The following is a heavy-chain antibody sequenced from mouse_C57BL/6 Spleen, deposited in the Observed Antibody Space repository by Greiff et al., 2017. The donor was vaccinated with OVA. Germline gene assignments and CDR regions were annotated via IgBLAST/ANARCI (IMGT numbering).Heavy chain of an antibody. CDR2: IYPGDGDT. CDR1: GYAFSSSW. V-gene: IGHV1-82*01. D-gene: IGHD1-1*01. CDR3: ASSVQDDPSITTVVANDDY. J-gene: IGHJ2*01. Sequence: QVQLQQSGPELVKPGASVKISCKASGYAFSSSWMNWVKQRPGKGLEWIGRIYPGDGDTNYNGKFKGKATLTADKSSSTAYMQLSSLTSEDSAVYFCASSVQDDPSITTVVANDDYWGQGTTLTVSS.